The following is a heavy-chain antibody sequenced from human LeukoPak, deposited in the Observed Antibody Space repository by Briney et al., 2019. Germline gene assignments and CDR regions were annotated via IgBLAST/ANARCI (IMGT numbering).Heavy chain of an antibody. CDR1: GGSISSYY. Sequence: SETLSLTCTVSGGSISSYYWSWIRQPAGKGLEWIGRIYTSGSTNYNPSLKSRVTMSVDTSKNQFSLKLSSVTAADTAVYYCARDPESSGYINYFDYWGQGTLVTVSS. D-gene: IGHD3-22*01. J-gene: IGHJ4*02. CDR2: IYTSGST. CDR3: ARDPESSGYINYFDY. V-gene: IGHV4-4*07.